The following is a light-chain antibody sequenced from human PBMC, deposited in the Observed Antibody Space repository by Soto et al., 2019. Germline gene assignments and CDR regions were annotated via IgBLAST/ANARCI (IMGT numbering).Light chain of an antibody. CDR1: QSISSY. Sequence: DIQMTQSPSSLSASVGDRVTITCRASQSISSYLNWYQQKPGKAPKLLIYAASSLQSGVPSRFSGSGSGTDITLTISSLQPEDFASYYCQRSYSPPFTFGQGTKLDIK. J-gene: IGKJ2*01. CDR2: AAS. CDR3: QRSYSPPFT. V-gene: IGKV1-39*01.